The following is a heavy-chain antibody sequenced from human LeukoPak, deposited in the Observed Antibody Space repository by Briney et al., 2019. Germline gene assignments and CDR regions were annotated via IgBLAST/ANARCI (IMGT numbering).Heavy chain of an antibody. Sequence: GGSLRLSCAASGFTLSDHYMDWVRQAPGKGLEWVGRTRNKANSYTTEYAASVKGRFTISRDDSKNSLYLQMNSLKTEDTAVYYCARVGAAAEFDYWGQGTLVTVSS. J-gene: IGHJ4*02. CDR3: ARVGAAAEFDY. CDR1: GFTLSDHY. CDR2: TRNKANSYTT. V-gene: IGHV3-72*01. D-gene: IGHD6-13*01.